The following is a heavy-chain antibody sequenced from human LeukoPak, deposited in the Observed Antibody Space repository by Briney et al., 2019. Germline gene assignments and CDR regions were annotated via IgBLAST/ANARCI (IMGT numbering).Heavy chain of an antibody. J-gene: IGHJ4*02. D-gene: IGHD4-17*01. CDR2: INPNSGGT. CDR3: ARVWGEWEYGDYSGSSYYFDY. Sequence: ASVKVSCKASGYTFTGYYMHWVRQAPGQGLEWMGWINPNSGGTNYAQKLQGRVTMTTDTSTSTAYMELRSLRSDDTAVYYCARVWGEWEYGDYSGSSYYFDYWGQGTPVTVSS. CDR1: GYTFTGYY. V-gene: IGHV1-2*02.